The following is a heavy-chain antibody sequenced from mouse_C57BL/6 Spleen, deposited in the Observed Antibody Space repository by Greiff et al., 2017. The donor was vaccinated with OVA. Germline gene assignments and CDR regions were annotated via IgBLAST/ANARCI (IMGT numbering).Heavy chain of an antibody. CDR1: GYSFTGYY. J-gene: IGHJ3*01. CDR2: IYPYNGVS. CDR3: ARPYLDYSSSYVAY. Sequence: EVQLQQSGPELVKPGASVKLSCKASGYSFTGYYMHWVKQSHGNILDWIGYIYPYNGVSSYNKKFKGKATLTVDKSSSTAYMELRSLTSEDSAVYYCARPYLDYSSSYVAYWGQGTLVTVSA. D-gene: IGHD1-1*01. V-gene: IGHV1-31*01.